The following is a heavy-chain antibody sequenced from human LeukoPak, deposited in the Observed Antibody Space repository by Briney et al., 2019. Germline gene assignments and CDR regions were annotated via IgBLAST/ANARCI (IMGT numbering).Heavy chain of an antibody. Sequence: WASVNVSCKASGYTFTTYSINWVRQAPGQGLEWMGIINPGGGSTTYAQKFQGRITMTRDTSTSTVHMELSSLRSEDTAVYYCARELISGDWTWDVWGQGTMVTVSS. J-gene: IGHJ3*01. D-gene: IGHD2-21*01. CDR3: ARELISGDWTWDV. CDR1: GYTFTTYS. V-gene: IGHV1-46*01. CDR2: INPGGGST.